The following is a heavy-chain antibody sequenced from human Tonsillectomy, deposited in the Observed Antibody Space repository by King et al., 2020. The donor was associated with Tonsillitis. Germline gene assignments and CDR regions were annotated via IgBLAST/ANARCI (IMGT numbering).Heavy chain of an antibody. Sequence: VQLVESGPGLVKPSETLSLTCNVSGGSISSYYWSWVRQPPGKGLEWIGYIHYSGSTNYNASLKSRVTISMDTSKNQFSLNVNSVTAADTAVYYCARRHCSRSICNPYYFDLWGQGTLVIVSS. CDR2: IHYSGST. V-gene: IGHV4-59*08. CDR3: ARRHCSRSICNPYYFDL. D-gene: IGHD3-3*02. CDR1: GGSISSYY. J-gene: IGHJ4*02.